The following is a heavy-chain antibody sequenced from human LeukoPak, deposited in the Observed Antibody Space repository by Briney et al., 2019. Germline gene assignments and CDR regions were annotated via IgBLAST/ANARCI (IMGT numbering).Heavy chain of an antibody. V-gene: IGHV1-46*01. D-gene: IGHD2-2*02. Sequence: GASVKVSCKASGYTFTSYYMHWVRQAPGQGLEWMGIINPSGGSTSYAQKFQGRVTMTRDTSTSTVYMELSSLRSEDTAVYYCARTLTDIVVVPAAIYGMDVWGQGTTVTVSS. CDR1: GYTFTSYY. CDR3: ARTLTDIVVVPAAIYGMDV. J-gene: IGHJ6*02. CDR2: INPSGGST.